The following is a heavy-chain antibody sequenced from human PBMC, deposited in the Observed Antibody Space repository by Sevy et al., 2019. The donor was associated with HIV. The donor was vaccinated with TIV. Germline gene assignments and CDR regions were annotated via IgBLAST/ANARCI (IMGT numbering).Heavy chain of an antibody. CDR3: ARASIRRAAGTVGYFDY. D-gene: IGHD6-13*01. J-gene: IGHJ4*02. Sequence: GGSLRLSCAASGFTFSSYAMHWVRQAPGKGLEWVAVISYDGSNKYYADSVKGRFTISRDNSKKTLYLQMNSLRAEDTAVYYCARASIRRAAGTVGYFDYWGQGTLVTVSS. CDR1: GFTFSSYA. V-gene: IGHV3-30-3*01. CDR2: ISYDGSNK.